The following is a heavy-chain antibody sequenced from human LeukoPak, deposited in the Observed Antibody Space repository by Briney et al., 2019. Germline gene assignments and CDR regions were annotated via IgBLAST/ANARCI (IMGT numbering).Heavy chain of an antibody. V-gene: IGHV4-34*01. Sequence: PSETLSLTCAVYGGSFSGYYWSWIRQPPGKGLEWIGEINHSGSTNYNPSLKSRVTISVDTSKNQFSLKLSSVTAADTAVYYCARGGGAAADYSYYYMDVWGKGTTVTVSS. CDR3: ARGGGAAADYSYYYMDV. J-gene: IGHJ6*03. CDR2: INHSGST. D-gene: IGHD6-13*01. CDR1: GGSFSGYY.